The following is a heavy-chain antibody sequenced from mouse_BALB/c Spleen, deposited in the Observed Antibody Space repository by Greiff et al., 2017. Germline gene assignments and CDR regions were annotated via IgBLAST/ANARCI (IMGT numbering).Heavy chain of an antibody. Sequence: EVQLVESGPGLVKPSQSLSLTCSVTGYSITSGYYWNWIRQFPGNKLEWMGYISYDGSNNYHPSLKNRISITRDTSKNQVFLKLNSVTTEDTATYYCASPYGSSYDAMDYWGQGTAGTVSS. V-gene: IGHV3-6*02. CDR3: ASPYGSSYDAMDY. CDR1: GYSITSGYY. J-gene: IGHJ4*01. CDR2: ISYDGSN. D-gene: IGHD1-1*01.